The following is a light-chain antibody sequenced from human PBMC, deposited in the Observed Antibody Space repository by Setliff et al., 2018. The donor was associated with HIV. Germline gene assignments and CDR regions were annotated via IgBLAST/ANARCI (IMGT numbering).Light chain of an antibody. Sequence: HSALTQPASVSGSPGQSITISCTGTNSDVGSYNLVSWYQQHPGKAPKLMIYEVSKRPSGVSNRFSGSKSGNTASLTIFGLQAEDEADYYCCSYAGTSTYGFGTGTKV. CDR1: NSDVGSYNL. V-gene: IGLV2-23*02. CDR2: EVS. J-gene: IGLJ1*01. CDR3: CSYAGTSTYG.